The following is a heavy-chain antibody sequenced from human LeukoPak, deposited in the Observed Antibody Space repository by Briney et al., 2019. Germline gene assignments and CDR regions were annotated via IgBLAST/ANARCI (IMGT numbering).Heavy chain of an antibody. CDR2: INSDGSST. CDR3: ARDGYSYGWGYYYYYMDV. CDR1: GFTFSSYW. D-gene: IGHD5-18*01. J-gene: IGHJ6*03. Sequence: GGSLRLSCAASGFTFSSYWMHWVRQAPGKGLVWVSRINSDGSSTSYADSVKGRFAISRDNAKNTLYLQMNSLRAEDTAVYYCARDGYSYGWGYYYYYMDVWGKGTTVTISS. V-gene: IGHV3-74*01.